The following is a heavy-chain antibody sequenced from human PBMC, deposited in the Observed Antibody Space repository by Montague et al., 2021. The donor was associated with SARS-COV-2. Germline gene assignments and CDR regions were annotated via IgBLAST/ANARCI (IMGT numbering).Heavy chain of an antibody. V-gene: IGHV4-59*08. CDR1: GDSISNYS. CDR2: IYYSGST. D-gene: IGHD4-11*01. Sequence: SETLSLTCSVSGDSISNYSWSWIRQSPGKELEWIGYIYYSGSTNYNPSLTSRVTISVDTSKNQVSLKLTPVTAADTTVYYCARHLRVTTVTSHMYHYAMDVWGQGTTVTVSS. J-gene: IGHJ6*02. CDR3: ARHLRVTTVTSHMYHYAMDV.